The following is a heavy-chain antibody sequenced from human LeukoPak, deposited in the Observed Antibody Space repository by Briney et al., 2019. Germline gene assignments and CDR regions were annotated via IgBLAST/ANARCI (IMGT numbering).Heavy chain of an antibody. V-gene: IGHV1-8*01. J-gene: IGHJ4*02. CDR3: ATAGPGYYFDH. CDR1: GYTLTSYD. Sequence: ASLKVSCRASGYTLTSYDISWVRQATGQGLEWMGWMYPNMGTTGYAQKFQGRVNMTRNTSISTAYIQLSSLRSEDTAVYYCATAGPGYYFDHWGQGTLVTVSS. D-gene: IGHD1-14*01. CDR2: MYPNMGTT.